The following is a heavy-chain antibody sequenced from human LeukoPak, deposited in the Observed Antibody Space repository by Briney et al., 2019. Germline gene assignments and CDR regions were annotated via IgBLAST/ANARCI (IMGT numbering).Heavy chain of an antibody. V-gene: IGHV5-51*01. CDR1: GYSFTSYW. CDR2: IYPGDSDT. D-gene: IGHD4-11*01. Sequence: GESLKISCKGSGYSFTSYWIGWVRQMPGKGLEWMGIIYPGDSDTRYSPSFQGQVTISADKPISTAYLQWSSLKASDTAMYYCARLFRGSTVTTVNFDYWGQGTLVTVSS. CDR3: ARLFRGSTVTTVNFDY. J-gene: IGHJ4*02.